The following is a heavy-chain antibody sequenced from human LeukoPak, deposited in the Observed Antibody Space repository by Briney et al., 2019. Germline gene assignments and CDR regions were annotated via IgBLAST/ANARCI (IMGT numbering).Heavy chain of an antibody. V-gene: IGHV3-7*01. Sequence: GGSLRLSCAASGFTFSSYWMSWVRQAPGKGLEWVANIKQDGSETYYVDSVKGRFTISRDNAKNSLYLQTNSLRAEDTAVYYCAREHEPIAAAPIDYWGQGTLVTVSS. CDR3: AREHEPIAAAPIDY. D-gene: IGHD6-13*01. CDR1: GFTFSSYW. CDR2: IKQDGSET. J-gene: IGHJ4*02.